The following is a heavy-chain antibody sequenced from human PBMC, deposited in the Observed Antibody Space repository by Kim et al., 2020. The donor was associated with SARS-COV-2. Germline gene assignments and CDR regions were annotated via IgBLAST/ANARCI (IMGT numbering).Heavy chain of an antibody. CDR3: TRESTETTEGP. Sequence: EKNLVDSVKGRFTISRDIAENSLYLHMNSLRAEDTAVYYCTRESTETTEGPWGQGTLVTVSS. V-gene: IGHV3-7*03. CDR2: EK. D-gene: IGHD4-17*01. J-gene: IGHJ5*02.